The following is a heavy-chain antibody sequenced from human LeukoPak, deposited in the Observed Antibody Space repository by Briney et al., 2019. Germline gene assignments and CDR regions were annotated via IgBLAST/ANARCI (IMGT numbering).Heavy chain of an antibody. D-gene: IGHD3-3*01. V-gene: IGHV3-21*01. CDR3: ARGPDYDFWSGPPPNFDY. CDR2: LSGSSSYK. J-gene: IGHJ4*02. Sequence: TGGSLRLSCAASGFTFSNYSMNWVRQAPGQELEWVSSLSGSSSYKYYADSVKGRFTISRDNAKNSLYLQMNSLRAEDTAVYYCARGPDYDFWSGPPPNFDYWGQGTLVTVSS. CDR1: GFTFSNYS.